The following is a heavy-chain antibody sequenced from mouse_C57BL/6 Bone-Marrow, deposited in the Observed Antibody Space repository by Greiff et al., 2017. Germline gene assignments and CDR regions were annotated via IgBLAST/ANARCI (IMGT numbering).Heavy chain of an antibody. CDR2: IDPETGGT. CDR3: TSTMVTNFAY. V-gene: IGHV1-15*01. D-gene: IGHD2-2*01. CDR1: GYTFTDYE. J-gene: IGHJ3*01. Sequence: QVQLQQSGAELVRPGASVTLSCKASGYTFTDYEMHWVKQTPVHGLEWIGAIDPETGGTAYNQKFKGKAILTADKSSSTAYMELRSLTSEDSAVYYCTSTMVTNFAYWGQGTLVTVSA.